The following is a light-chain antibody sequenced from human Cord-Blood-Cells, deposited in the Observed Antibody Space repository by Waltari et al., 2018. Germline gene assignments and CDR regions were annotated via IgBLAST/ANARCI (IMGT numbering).Light chain of an antibody. CDR3: CSYAGSSTYV. CDR1: SSDVGSYHL. J-gene: IGLJ1*01. V-gene: IGLV2-23*01. CDR2: EGS. Sequence: QSALTQPASVSGSPGQSITIPCTGTSSDVGSYHLVPWYQQHPGKAPKLMIYEGSKRPSGVSNRFSGSKSGNTASLTISGLQAEDEADYYCCSYAGSSTYVFGTGTKVTVL.